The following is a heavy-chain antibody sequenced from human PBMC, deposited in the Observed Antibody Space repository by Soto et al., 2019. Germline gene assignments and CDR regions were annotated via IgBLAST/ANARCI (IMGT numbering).Heavy chain of an antibody. CDR1: GFTFSYYY. D-gene: IGHD6-13*01. V-gene: IGHV3-11*01. CDR3: ARDLGRIAAAPY. CDR2: ISSSGSTI. J-gene: IGHJ4*02. Sequence: SLRLSCASSGFTFSYYYMSWIRQAPGKGLEWVSYISSSGSTIYYADSVKGRFTISRDNAKNSLYLQMNSLRAEDTAVYYCARDLGRIAAAPYWGQGTLVTVSS.